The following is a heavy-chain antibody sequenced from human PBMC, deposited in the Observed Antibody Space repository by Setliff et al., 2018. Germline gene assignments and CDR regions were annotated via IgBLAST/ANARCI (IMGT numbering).Heavy chain of an antibody. V-gene: IGHV4-4*07. CDR2: LYTSGDT. Sequence: SETLSLTCTVSGGSISSHYWTWIRQPAGKGLEWIGRLYTSGDTNYNPSLKSRVSMSLDTSKNQFSLKLSSVTAADTAVYYCARDRVVVLAGRRGFYFDYWVPETLRVTVS. J-gene: IGHJ4*03. D-gene: IGHD2-15*01. CDR3: ARDRVVVLAGRRGFYFDY. CDR1: GGSISSHY.